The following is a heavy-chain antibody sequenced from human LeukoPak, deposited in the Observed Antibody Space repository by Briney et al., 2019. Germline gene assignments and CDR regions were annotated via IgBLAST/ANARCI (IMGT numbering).Heavy chain of an antibody. Sequence: SQTLSLTCTVSGGSISSGSYYWSWIRQPAGKGLEWIGRIYTSGSTNYNPSLKSRVTISVDTSKNQFSLKLSSVTAADTAVYYCARDQAIFGVVTIPADYWGQGTLVTVSS. CDR3: ARDQAIFGVVTIPADY. CDR1: GGSISSGSYY. D-gene: IGHD3-3*01. V-gene: IGHV4-61*02. CDR2: IYTSGST. J-gene: IGHJ4*02.